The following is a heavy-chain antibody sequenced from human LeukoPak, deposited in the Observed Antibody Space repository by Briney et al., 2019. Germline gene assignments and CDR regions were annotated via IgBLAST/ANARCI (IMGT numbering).Heavy chain of an antibody. V-gene: IGHV3-64*01. Sequence: GGSLRLSCAASGFTFSTTAVLWVRQAPGKGLEYVSSISGNGGYTYYARSVKGRFTISRDNSKNTLFLQMGSLRAEDMAVYYCAAQGTTTGGFDPWGQGTLVTVSS. CDR1: GFTFSTTA. CDR3: AAQGTTTGGFDP. J-gene: IGHJ5*02. CDR2: ISGNGGYT. D-gene: IGHD1/OR15-1a*01.